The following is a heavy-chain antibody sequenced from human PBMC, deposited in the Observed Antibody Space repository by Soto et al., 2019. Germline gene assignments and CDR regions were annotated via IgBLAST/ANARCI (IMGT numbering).Heavy chain of an antibody. CDR1: GGSVSSGSYY. CDR2: IYYSGST. V-gene: IGHV4-61*01. CDR3: AREGGYSRQFDY. J-gene: IGHJ4*02. D-gene: IGHD1-26*01. Sequence: QVQLQESGPGLVKPSETLSLTCTVSGGSVSSGSYYWSWIRQPPGKGLGWVGYIYYSGSTNYNPSLKSRVTISVDTSKNQFSLKLSSVTAADTAVYYCAREGGYSRQFDYWGQGTLVTVSS.